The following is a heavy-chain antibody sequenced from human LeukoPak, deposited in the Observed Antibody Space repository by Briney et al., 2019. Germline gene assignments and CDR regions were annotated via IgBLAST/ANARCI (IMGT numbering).Heavy chain of an antibody. CDR2: FDPEGGET. V-gene: IGHV1-24*01. Sequence: GASVKVSCKVSGYTLTELSMHWVRQAPGKGLEWMGGFDPEGGETIYAQMFQGRVTMTEDTSTDTAYMELSSLRSEDTAVYYCATERDPGSIAAAEKGFDYWGQGTLVTVSS. J-gene: IGHJ4*02. D-gene: IGHD6-13*01. CDR3: ATERDPGSIAAAEKGFDY. CDR1: GYTLTELS.